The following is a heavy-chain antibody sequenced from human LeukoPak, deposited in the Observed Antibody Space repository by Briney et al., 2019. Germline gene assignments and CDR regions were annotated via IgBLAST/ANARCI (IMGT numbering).Heavy chain of an antibody. J-gene: IGHJ4*02. V-gene: IGHV3-21*01. CDR3: SKELAP. Sequence: GGSLRLSCGASGFTFSSYSMNWVRQAPGKGLEWVSSISSSSSYIYYADSVKGRFTISRDNSKKMLYLQMNSLRTEDTAVYYCSKELAPGGQGTLVTVSS. CDR2: ISSSSSYI. CDR1: GFTFSSYS.